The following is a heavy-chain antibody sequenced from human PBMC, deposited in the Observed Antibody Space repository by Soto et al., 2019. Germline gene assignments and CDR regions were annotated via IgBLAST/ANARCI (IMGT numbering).Heavy chain of an antibody. CDR3: ATNGDYYDSSGPKYFPH. CDR2: IYYSGST. J-gene: IGHJ1*01. V-gene: IGHV4-31*03. D-gene: IGHD3-22*01. CDR1: GGSISTGGYY. Sequence: QVQLQESGPGLVKPSQTLSLTCTVSGGSISTGGYYWSWIRQHPGKGLECIGYIYYSGSTYYNPSLKGRVTIAVDTSKNQFSLKLSSVTAADTAVYYCATNGDYYDSSGPKYFPHWGQGTLVTVSS.